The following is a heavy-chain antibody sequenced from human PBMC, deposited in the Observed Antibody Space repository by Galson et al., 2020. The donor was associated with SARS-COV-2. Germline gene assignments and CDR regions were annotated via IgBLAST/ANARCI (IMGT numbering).Heavy chain of an antibody. CDR3: ARDLYDVLTVDYNVWGLGY. V-gene: IGHV3-74*01. D-gene: IGHD3-9*01. CDR1: GFTFRSFW. Sequence: ALHGESLKISCAASGFTFRSFWMYWVRQAPGRGPVWVSRINSDGSITKYADSVKGRFTISRDNAKNTLFLQMKSLRAEDTAVYYCARDLYDVLTVDYNVWGLGYWGQGVQVNVSP. CDR2: INSDGSIT. J-gene: IGHJ4*02.